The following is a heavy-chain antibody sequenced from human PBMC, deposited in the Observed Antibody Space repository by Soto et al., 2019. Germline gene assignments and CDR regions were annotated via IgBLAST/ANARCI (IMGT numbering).Heavy chain of an antibody. CDR3: ARHPYDILTGYTTFDY. D-gene: IGHD3-9*01. CDR1: GGSISSSSYY. V-gene: IGHV4-39*01. J-gene: IGHJ4*02. CDR2: IYYSGST. Sequence: PSETLSLTCTVSGGSISSSSYYWGWIRQPPGKGLEWIGSIYYSGSTYYNPSLKSRVTISVDTSKNQFSLKLSSVTAADTAVYYCARHPYDILTGYTTFDYWGQGTLVTVS.